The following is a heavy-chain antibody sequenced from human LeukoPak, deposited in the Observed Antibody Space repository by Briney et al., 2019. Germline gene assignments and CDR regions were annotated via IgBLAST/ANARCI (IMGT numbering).Heavy chain of an antibody. Sequence: PSETLSLTCTVSGYSISSDYYWGWIRQPPGKGLEWIGSIYHSGSTYYNPSLKSRVTMSVDTSKNQFSLKLSSVTAANTAVYYCVRDVLTPGIVGATTAGYFDYWGQGTLVTVSS. CDR3: VRDVLTPGIVGATTAGYFDY. V-gene: IGHV4-38-2*02. D-gene: IGHD1-26*01. J-gene: IGHJ4*02. CDR2: IYHSGST. CDR1: GYSISSDYY.